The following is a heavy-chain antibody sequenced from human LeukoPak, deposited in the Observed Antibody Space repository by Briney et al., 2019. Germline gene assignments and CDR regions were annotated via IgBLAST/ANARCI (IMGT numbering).Heavy chain of an antibody. J-gene: IGHJ4*02. Sequence: GGSLRLSCSASGYTFSNYWMSWVRHAPGKGLEYVANIKQDGSETYYVDSVKGRFTISRDNAKNSLYLQMNSLRVEDTAVYYCARDQGILFFDSWGQGTLVTVSS. CDR1: GYTFSNYW. CDR3: ARDQGILFFDS. V-gene: IGHV3-7*01. D-gene: IGHD2-21*01. CDR2: IKQDGSET.